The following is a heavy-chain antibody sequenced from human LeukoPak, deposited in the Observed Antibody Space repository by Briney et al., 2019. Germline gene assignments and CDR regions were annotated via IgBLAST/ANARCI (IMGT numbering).Heavy chain of an antibody. CDR1: GGSISSSTYF. Sequence: SETLSLTCTVSGGSISSSTYFWGWIRQPPGKGLEWIGTIYYSGSTYYSPSLKSRVTISVDTSKNQFSLNLTSVTAADTAVYYCARFTPQGYGWGGYNRFDPWGQGTLVTVSS. V-gene: IGHV4-39*07. J-gene: IGHJ5*02. D-gene: IGHD3-16*01. CDR2: IYYSGST. CDR3: ARFTPQGYGWGGYNRFDP.